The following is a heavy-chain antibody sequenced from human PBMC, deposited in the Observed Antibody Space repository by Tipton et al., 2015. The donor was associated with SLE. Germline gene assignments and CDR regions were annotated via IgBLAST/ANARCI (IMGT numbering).Heavy chain of an antibody. CDR2: LYYTGIT. D-gene: IGHD2-2*01. J-gene: IGHJ4*02. CDR1: GGPFSSHY. CDR3: ARYYCTTTRCYYFDY. Sequence: GLVKPSETLSITCTVSGGPFSSHYWSWIRQPPGRGLEWIGYLYYTGITDYNPSLKSRVTISVDTSKNQFSLKLRSVTAADTAVYFCARYYCTTTRCYYFDYWGRGTLVTVSS. V-gene: IGHV4-59*11.